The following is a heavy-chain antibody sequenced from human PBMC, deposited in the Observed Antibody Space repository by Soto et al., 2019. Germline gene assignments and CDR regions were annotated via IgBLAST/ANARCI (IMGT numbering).Heavy chain of an antibody. V-gene: IGHV3-33*01. D-gene: IGHD1-26*01. CDR2: IWYDGSKK. CDR3: ARDVGVVGATLDY. Sequence: QVQLVESGGGVVQPGRSLRLSCATSGFTFKSYGMQWVRQAPGKGLEWVAVIWYDGSKKYYADSVKGRFTISRDDSKNTLYLQMNSLRAEDTAIYYCARDVGVVGATLDYWGQGTLVTVSS. J-gene: IGHJ4*02. CDR1: GFTFKSYG.